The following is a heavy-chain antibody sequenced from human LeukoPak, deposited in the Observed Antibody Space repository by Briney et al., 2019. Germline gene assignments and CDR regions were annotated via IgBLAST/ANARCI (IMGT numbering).Heavy chain of an antibody. Sequence: PGGSLRLSCAASGFTLSRYAMSWVRQAPRNGLEWVSAISSSGGSTYYADSVKGRFTISRDNSKNTLYLQMNRLRADDTAVYYRAKDGLCSVRSHFDYWGQGNLVTVSS. J-gene: IGHJ4*02. CDR3: AKDGLCSVRSHFDY. CDR2: ISSSGGST. CDR1: GFTLSRYA. V-gene: IGHV3-23*01. D-gene: IGHD2-15*01.